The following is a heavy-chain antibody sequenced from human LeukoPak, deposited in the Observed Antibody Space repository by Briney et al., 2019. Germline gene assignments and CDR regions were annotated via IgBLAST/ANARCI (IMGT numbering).Heavy chain of an antibody. Sequence: SFSDYYMNWIRQPPGKGLEWIGYIYYSGSTYYNPSLKSRVTISVDTSKNQFSLKLSSVTAADTAVYYCARAGQGTDRFDPWGQGTLVTVSS. D-gene: IGHD3-10*01. CDR3: ARAGQGTDRFDP. CDR2: IYYSGST. J-gene: IGHJ5*02. CDR1: SFSDYY. V-gene: IGHV4-30-4*08.